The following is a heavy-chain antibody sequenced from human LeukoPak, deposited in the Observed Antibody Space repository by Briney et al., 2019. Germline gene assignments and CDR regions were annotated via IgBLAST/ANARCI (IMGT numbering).Heavy chain of an antibody. Sequence: GGSLRLSCAASGFSFSSYWMYWVRQGPGKGLVWVSRINTDGSTTHYADSVKGRFTISRDNAKNMLYMQMSSLRAEDTAVYYCARDVGSSSVMNLWGEGTTVTVSS. CDR1: GFSFSSYW. V-gene: IGHV3-74*01. J-gene: IGHJ6*03. D-gene: IGHD6-6*01. CDR2: INTDGSTT. CDR3: ARDVGSSSVMNL.